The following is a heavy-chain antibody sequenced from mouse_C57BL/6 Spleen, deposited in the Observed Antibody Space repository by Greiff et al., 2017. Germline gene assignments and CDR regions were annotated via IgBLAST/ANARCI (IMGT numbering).Heavy chain of an antibody. V-gene: IGHV1-52*01. Sequence: QVQLQQPGAELVRPGSSVKLSCKASGYTFTSYWMHWVKQRPIPGLEWIGNIDPSDSETHYNQKFKDKATLTVDKSSSTAYMPLSSLTSEDSAVYYCARRGEQLRLRENYAMDYWGQGTSVTVSS. CDR3: ARRGEQLRLRENYAMDY. D-gene: IGHD3-2*02. CDR1: GYTFTSYW. J-gene: IGHJ4*01. CDR2: IDPSDSET.